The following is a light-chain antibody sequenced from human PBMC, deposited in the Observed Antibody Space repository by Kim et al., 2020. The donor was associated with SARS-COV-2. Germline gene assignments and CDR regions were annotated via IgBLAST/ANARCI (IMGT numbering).Light chain of an antibody. CDR1: SSNIGGNN. J-gene: IGLJ2*01. V-gene: IGLV1-44*01. CDR2: NNH. CDR3: AVWDDTLNGVV. Sequence: GQTVPSSCSGRSSNIGGNNVNWFQQLPGTAPKLLIYNNHERPSGVPDRFSGSKSGTSASLAITGLQSEDEADYYCAVWDDTLNGVVFGGGTQLTVL.